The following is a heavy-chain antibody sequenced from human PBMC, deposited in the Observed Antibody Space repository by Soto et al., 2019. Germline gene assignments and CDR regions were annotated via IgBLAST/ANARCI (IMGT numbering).Heavy chain of an antibody. CDR2: IYYSGST. CDR3: ASYYGSGSFVDY. J-gene: IGHJ4*02. V-gene: IGHV4-39*01. CDR1: GGSISSSSYY. Sequence: QLQLQESGPGLVKPSETLSLTCTVSGGSISSSSYYWGWIRQPPGKGLEWIGSIYYSGSTYYNPSLMSRVTIYVEVSKNQFSLKLSSVTAADTAVYYCASYYGSGSFVDYWGQGTLVTVSS. D-gene: IGHD3-10*01.